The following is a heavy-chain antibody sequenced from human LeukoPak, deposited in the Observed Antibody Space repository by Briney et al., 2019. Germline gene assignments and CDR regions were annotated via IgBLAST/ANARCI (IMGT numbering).Heavy chain of an antibody. D-gene: IGHD1-26*01. CDR1: GGTFISYA. CDR2: IIPIFGTA. J-gene: IGHJ6*02. CDR3: ARGGAASYYYYYYGMDV. Sequence: SVKVSCKASGGTFISYAISWVRQAPGQGLEWMGGIIPIFGTANYAQKFQGRVTITADESTSTAYMELSRLRSDDTAVYYCARGGAASYYYYYYGMDVWGQGTTVTVSS. V-gene: IGHV1-69*13.